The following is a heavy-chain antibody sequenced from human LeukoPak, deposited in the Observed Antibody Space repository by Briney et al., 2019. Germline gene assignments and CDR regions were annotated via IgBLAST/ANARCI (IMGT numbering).Heavy chain of an antibody. CDR1: GGSISGYY. D-gene: IGHD4-11*01. Sequence: SETLSLTCTVSGGSISGYYWSWIRQPPGKGLEWIAYIYYSENTNYNPSLKSRATISLDKSKNQFSLKLTSVTAADTAVYYCARDPSSNPNNYYGMDVWGHGTTVTVSS. CDR3: ARDPSSNPNNYYGMDV. J-gene: IGHJ6*02. CDR2: IYYSENT. V-gene: IGHV4-59*01.